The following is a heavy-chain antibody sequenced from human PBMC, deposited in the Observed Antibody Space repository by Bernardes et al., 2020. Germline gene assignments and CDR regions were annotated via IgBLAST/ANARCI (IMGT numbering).Heavy chain of an antibody. V-gene: IGHV4-31*03. CDR2: IYYTGNT. D-gene: IGHD3-3*01. CDR1: GGSISSGNYY. CDR3: ARGPYEKTES. Sequence: SEPLSLTCIVSGGSISSGNYYWTWIRQRPGRGLEWIGYIYYTGNTYYNPSLKSRVTISGDTSKNQFSLKLNSVTAADTAVYYCARGPYEKTESWGQGTLVTVSS. J-gene: IGHJ5*02.